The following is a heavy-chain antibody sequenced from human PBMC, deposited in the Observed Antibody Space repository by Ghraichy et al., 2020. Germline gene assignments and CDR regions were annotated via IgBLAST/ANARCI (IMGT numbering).Heavy chain of an antibody. CDR2: ISTTSRYI. Sequence: GGSLRLSCAASGFTFSTYNMNWVRQAPGKGLEWVSSISTTSRYIYYTDSVKGRFTISRDNAKNSLYLQMNSLRADDTAVYYCARVFWILPDYWGQGTLVTVSS. CDR3: ARVFWILPDY. D-gene: IGHD5-18*01. V-gene: IGHV3-21*01. J-gene: IGHJ4*02. CDR1: GFTFSTYN.